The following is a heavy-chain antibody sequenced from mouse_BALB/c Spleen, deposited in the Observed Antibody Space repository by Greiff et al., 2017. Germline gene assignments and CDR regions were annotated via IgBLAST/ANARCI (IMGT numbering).Heavy chain of an antibody. V-gene: IGHV1-63*02. Sequence: QVQLQQSGAELVRPGTSVKISCKASGYTFTNYWLGWVKQRPGHGLEWIGDIYPGGGYTNYNEKFKGKATLTADTSSSTAYMQLSSLTSEDSAVYFCAGYYGSSFDAMDNWGQGTSVTVSS. D-gene: IGHD1-1*01. CDR3: AGYYGSSFDAMDN. CDR2: IYPGGGYT. J-gene: IGHJ4*01. CDR1: GYTFTNYW.